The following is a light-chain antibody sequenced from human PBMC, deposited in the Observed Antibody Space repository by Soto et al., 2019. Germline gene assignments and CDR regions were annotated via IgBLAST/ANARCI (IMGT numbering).Light chain of an antibody. Sequence: DIQITHSPSSLSAFLQDRVNITCRASQSISSYLNWYQQQPGKATKLLIYAASSLQGGVPSRFSGSGSGTDFTFTISRLQPEDIATYYCQQYENLPTFGQGTRLEIK. CDR1: QSISSY. CDR2: AAS. V-gene: IGKV1-33*01. J-gene: IGKJ5*01. CDR3: QQYENLPT.